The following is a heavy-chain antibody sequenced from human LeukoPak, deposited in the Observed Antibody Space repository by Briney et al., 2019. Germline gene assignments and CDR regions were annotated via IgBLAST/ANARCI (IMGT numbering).Heavy chain of an antibody. CDR3: AREGDGYNYDYFDY. D-gene: IGHD5-24*01. Sequence: ASVKVSCKASGYTFTAYYIHWVRQAPGQGLEWMGRINPNTGGTNYAQQFQGRVTLTRGTSISTAYMELTGLTSDDTAVYFCAREGDGYNYDYFDYWGQGTLVTVSS. J-gene: IGHJ4*02. CDR2: INPNTGGT. V-gene: IGHV1-2*06. CDR1: GYTFTAYY.